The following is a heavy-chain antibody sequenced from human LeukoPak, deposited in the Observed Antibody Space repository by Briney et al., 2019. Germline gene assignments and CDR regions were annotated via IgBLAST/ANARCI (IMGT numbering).Heavy chain of an antibody. CDR3: ARGSRSAD. V-gene: IGHV3-7*01. CDR2: INQDGSEK. J-gene: IGHJ4*02. Sequence: ETLSLTCAVYGGSFSGYYWSWIRQPPGKGLECVANINQDGSEKYYVDSVKGRFTISRDTAKNSLYLQMNSLRAEDTAFYYCARGSRSADWGQGTLVTVSS. D-gene: IGHD6-25*01. CDR1: GGSFSGYY.